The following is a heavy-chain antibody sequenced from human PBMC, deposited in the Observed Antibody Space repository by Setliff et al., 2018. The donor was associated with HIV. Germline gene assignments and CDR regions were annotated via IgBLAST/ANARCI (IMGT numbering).Heavy chain of an antibody. J-gene: IGHJ4*02. CDR3: ARGNWFDGGALPHDY. CDR1: VGSFTNYF. Sequence: KTSETLSLTCAVDVGSFTNYFWNWIRQPPGKGLEWIGEINHSGSTNYNPSLKGRVVMSVDTSKRQFSLSLNSVTAADTAMYYCARGNWFDGGALPHDYWGQGTLVTVSS. D-gene: IGHD2-15*01. V-gene: IGHV4-34*01. CDR2: INHSGST.